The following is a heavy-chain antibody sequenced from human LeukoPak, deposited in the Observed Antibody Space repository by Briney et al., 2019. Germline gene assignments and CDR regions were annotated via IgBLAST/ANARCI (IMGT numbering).Heavy chain of an antibody. J-gene: IGHJ4*02. CDR3: ARKARGCSGGSCHSVSYDYFDY. Sequence: GGSLRLSCAASGFTVSSDYMSWVRQAPGKGLEWVSVIYSGGSTYYADPVKGRFTISRDNSKNTLYLQMNSLRAEDTAVYYCARKARGCSGGSCHSVSYDYFDYWGQGTLVTVSS. CDR2: IYSGGST. V-gene: IGHV3-66*01. CDR1: GFTVSSDY. D-gene: IGHD2-15*01.